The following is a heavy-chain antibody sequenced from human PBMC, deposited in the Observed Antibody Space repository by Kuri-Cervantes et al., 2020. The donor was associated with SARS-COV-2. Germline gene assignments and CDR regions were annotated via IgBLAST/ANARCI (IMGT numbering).Heavy chain of an antibody. V-gene: IGHV3-30-3*01. Sequence: GESLKISCAASGFTFSSYAMHWVRQAPGKGLEWVAVISYDGSNKYYADSVKGRFTISRDNSKNTLYLQMNSLRAEDTAVYYCARTLYVDTAMGAYYYYYMDVWGKGTTVTVSS. CDR3: ARTLYVDTAMGAYYYYYMDV. D-gene: IGHD5-18*01. J-gene: IGHJ6*03. CDR2: ISYDGSNK. CDR1: GFTFSSYA.